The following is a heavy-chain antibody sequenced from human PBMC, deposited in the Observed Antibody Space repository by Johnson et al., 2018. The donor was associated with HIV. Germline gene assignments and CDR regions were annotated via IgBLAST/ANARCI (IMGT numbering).Heavy chain of an antibody. J-gene: IGHJ3*02. CDR1: GFTFSTYG. V-gene: IGHV3-33*01. Sequence: QVQLVESGGGLVQPGGSLRFSCAASGFTFSTYGMHWVRQAPGKGLAWVAVIWYDGSNKYYADSVKGRFTISRDNSKNTLYLQMDSLRAGDTAVYYCARRSITSDGFDIWGQGTMVTVSS. D-gene: IGHD2-2*01. CDR2: IWYDGSNK. CDR3: ARRSITSDGFDI.